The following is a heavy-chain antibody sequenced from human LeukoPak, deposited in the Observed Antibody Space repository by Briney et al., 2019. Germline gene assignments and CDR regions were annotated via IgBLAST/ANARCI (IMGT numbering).Heavy chain of an antibody. Sequence: PSAPLSLTCTVSGGSISSNYWSWIRQPAGKGLEYIGRIYSSGNTNYNPSLKSRVTMSVDTSKNQFSLLLHSVTAADTAVYYCARVWLSSGSYWYFDFWGRGTLVIVSS. CDR1: GGSISSNY. CDR3: ARVWLSSGSYWYFDF. CDR2: IYSSGNT. J-gene: IGHJ2*01. V-gene: IGHV4-4*07. D-gene: IGHD3-22*01.